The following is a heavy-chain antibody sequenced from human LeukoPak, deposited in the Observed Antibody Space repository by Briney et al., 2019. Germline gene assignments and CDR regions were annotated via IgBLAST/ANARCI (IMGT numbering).Heavy chain of an antibody. J-gene: IGHJ4*02. CDR3: TTDLGLTMIRGVIVY. CDR2: IKSKGDGETI. V-gene: IGHV3-15*01. Sequence: TGGSLRLSCAASGFTFTNAWMSWVRQAPGKGLEWVGRIKSKGDGETIDNAAPVKGRFTMSRDDSKATLYLQMNSLKAEDTAVYYCTTDLGLTMIRGVIVYWGQGALVTVSS. CDR1: GFTFTNAW. D-gene: IGHD3-10*01.